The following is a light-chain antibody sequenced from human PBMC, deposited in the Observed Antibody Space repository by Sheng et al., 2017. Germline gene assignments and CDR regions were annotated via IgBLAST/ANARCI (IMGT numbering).Light chain of an antibody. J-gene: IGKJ4*01. V-gene: IGKV3-20*01. CDR2: DAS. CDR1: QSVSSY. Sequence: EIVLTQSPATLSLSPGERATLSCRASQSVSSYLAWYQQKPGQAPRLLIYDASSRATGIPARFSGSGSGTDFTLTISRLDPEDFAVYYCQQYGTSREVTFGGGTKVEIK. CDR3: QQYGTSREVT.